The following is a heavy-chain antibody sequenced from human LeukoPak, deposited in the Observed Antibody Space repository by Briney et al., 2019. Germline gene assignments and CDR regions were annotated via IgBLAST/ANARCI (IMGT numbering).Heavy chain of an antibody. J-gene: IGHJ5*02. Sequence: GGSLRLSCAASGFTVSSNYMSWVRQAPGKGLEWVSVIYSGGSTYYADSVKGRFTISRDNSKNTLYLQMNSLRAEDTAVYYCARDRCSSTSCYGGNWFDPWGQGTLVTVSS. D-gene: IGHD2-2*01. CDR1: GFTVSSNY. CDR3: ARDRCSSTSCYGGNWFDP. CDR2: IYSGGST. V-gene: IGHV3-66*01.